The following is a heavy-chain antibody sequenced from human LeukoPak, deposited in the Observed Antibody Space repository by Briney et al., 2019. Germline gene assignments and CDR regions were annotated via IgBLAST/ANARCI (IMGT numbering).Heavy chain of an antibody. D-gene: IGHD3-22*01. CDR2: INPNSGGT. CDR3: ARDLVAVHYYDSSGYYYYGMDV. J-gene: IGHJ6*02. CDR1: GYTFTGYY. Sequence: ASVKVSCKASGYTFTGYYMHWVRQAPGQGLEWMGWINPNSGGTNYAQKFQGRVTMTWDTSISTAYMELSRLRSDDTAVYYCARDLVAVHYYDSSGYYYYGMDVWGQGTTVTVSS. V-gene: IGHV1-2*02.